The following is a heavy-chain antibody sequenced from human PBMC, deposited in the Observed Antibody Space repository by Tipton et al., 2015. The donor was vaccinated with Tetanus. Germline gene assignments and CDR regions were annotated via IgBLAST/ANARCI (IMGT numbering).Heavy chain of an antibody. CDR1: GYISNNYW. V-gene: IGHV5-51*01. D-gene: IGHD2-8*01. Sequence: VQLVQSGGEVKKPGESLRISCKGSGYISNNYWIGWVRQKRGKGLEWMGIIYPGGSDIRYSPSFQGQVTIPVDKSINTAYLQWSSLKASDASMFYCARAHCTDGVCNFDFWGQGALVTVAS. CDR2: IYPGGSDI. J-gene: IGHJ4*02. CDR3: ARAHCTDGVCNFDF.